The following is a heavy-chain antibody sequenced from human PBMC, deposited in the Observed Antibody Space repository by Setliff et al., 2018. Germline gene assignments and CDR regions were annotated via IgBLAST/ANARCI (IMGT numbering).Heavy chain of an antibody. J-gene: IGHJ1*01. CDR1: GGSASSTSHY. Sequence: PSETLSLTCNVSGGSASSTSHYWGWIRQPPGKGLEWLGSVYFSGYTHYNPSLSGRVTISIDTSKNQFSLRLTSVTAADTAVYYCARVDFTMLQGVLGQWGQGTLVTVS. D-gene: IGHD3-10*01. CDR2: VYFSGYT. V-gene: IGHV4-39*07. CDR3: ARVDFTMLQGVLGQ.